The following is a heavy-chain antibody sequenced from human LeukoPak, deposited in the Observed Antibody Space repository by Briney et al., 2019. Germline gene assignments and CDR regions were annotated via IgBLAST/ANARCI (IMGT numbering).Heavy chain of an antibody. J-gene: IGHJ5*02. CDR3: ARVVTAAWDWFDP. D-gene: IGHD2-2*01. CDR1: GFTFSIYW. CDR2: ISSSGSFI. V-gene: IGHV3-21*01. Sequence: GGSLRLSCAASGFTFSIYWMNWVRQAPGKGLEWVSSISSSGSFIYYADSVKGRLTTSRDNAKNSLYLQMNSLRADDTAVYYCARVVTAAWDWFDPWGQGTLVTVSS.